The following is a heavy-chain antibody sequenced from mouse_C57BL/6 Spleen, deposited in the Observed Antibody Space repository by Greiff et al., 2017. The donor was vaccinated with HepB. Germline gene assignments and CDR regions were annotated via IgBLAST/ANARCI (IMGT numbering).Heavy chain of an antibody. CDR3: ARVAANWDWFAY. CDR1: GFTFSDYY. Sequence: EVKLMESEGGLVQPGSSMKLSCTASGFTFSDYYMAWVRQVPEKGLEWVANINYDGSSTYYLDSLKSRFIISRDNAKNILYLQMSSLKSEDTATYYCARVAANWDWFAYWGQGTLVTVSA. V-gene: IGHV5-16*01. D-gene: IGHD4-1*01. J-gene: IGHJ3*01. CDR2: INYDGSST.